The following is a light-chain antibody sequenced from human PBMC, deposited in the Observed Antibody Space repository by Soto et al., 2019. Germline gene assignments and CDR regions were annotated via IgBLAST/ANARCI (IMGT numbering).Light chain of an antibody. CDR2: EVH. CDR1: RSDVGSYNY. Sequence: QSALTQPPSASGSPGQSVTISCTGTRSDVGSYNYVSWYRQHPGKAPKLLIYEVHKRPSGVPDRFSGSKSGNTASLTVSGCQTDDEADYYCSSYAGSNNFVSFGTGLKVTVL. CDR3: SSYAGSNNFVS. J-gene: IGLJ1*01. V-gene: IGLV2-8*01.